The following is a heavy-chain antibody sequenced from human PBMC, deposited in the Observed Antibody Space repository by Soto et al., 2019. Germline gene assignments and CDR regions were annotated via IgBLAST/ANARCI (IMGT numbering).Heavy chain of an antibody. Sequence: SETLSLTCTVSGGSISSSSYYWGWIRQPPGKGLEWIGSIYYSGSTYYNPSLKSRVTISVDTSKNQFSLKLSSVTAADTAVYYCARPRDSSGYFWFDPWGQGTLVTVSS. V-gene: IGHV4-39*01. J-gene: IGHJ5*02. D-gene: IGHD3-22*01. CDR1: GGSISSSSYY. CDR2: IYYSGST. CDR3: ARPRDSSGYFWFDP.